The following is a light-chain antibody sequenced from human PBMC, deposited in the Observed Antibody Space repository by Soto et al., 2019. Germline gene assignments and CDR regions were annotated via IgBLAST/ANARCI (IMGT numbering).Light chain of an antibody. CDR1: QSVSSY. V-gene: IGKV3-11*01. Sequence: EIFLTQSPATLSLSTGEGANLSRTASQSVSSYLAWYQQKPGQAPRLLIYDASNRATGIPARFSGSGSETDFTLTISSLEPEDFAVYYCQHRMNWPLTFGQGTRLEIK. CDR2: DAS. CDR3: QHRMNWPLT. J-gene: IGKJ5*01.